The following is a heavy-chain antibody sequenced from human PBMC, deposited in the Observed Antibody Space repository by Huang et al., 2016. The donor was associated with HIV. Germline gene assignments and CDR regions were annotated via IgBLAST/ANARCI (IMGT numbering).Heavy chain of an antibody. J-gene: IGHJ5*02. CDR1: GGPFSSYA. CDR2: IIPIIGTA. D-gene: IGHD5-18*01. Sequence: QVLLVQSGAEVRKPGSSVKVSCKAFGGPFSSYAISWVRQAPGQGLEWMGGIIPIIGTANYTQKFQGIGTITVDESTNTGYMELTRLTSEDTAVYYCARTAYSYGFRQGYNWFDPWGQGTPVTVSS. CDR3: ARTAYSYGFRQGYNWFDP. V-gene: IGHV1-69*13.